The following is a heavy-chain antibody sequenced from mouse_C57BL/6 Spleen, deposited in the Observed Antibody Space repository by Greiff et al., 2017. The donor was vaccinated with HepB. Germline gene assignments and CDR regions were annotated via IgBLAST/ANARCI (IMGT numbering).Heavy chain of an antibody. CDR2: IDPSDSET. CDR1: GYTFTSYW. CDR3: ARTLYGSSYRAMDY. J-gene: IGHJ4*01. V-gene: IGHV1-52*01. D-gene: IGHD1-1*01. Sequence: QVQLQQPGAELVRPGSSVKLSCKASGYTFTSYWMHWVKQRPIQGLEWIGNIDPSDSETHYNQKFKDKATLTVDKSSSTAYMQLSSLTSEDSAVYYCARTLYGSSYRAMDYWGQGTSVTVSS.